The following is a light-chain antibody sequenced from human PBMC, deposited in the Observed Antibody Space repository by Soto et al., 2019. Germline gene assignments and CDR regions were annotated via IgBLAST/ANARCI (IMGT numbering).Light chain of an antibody. V-gene: IGKV1-5*03. CDR3: QQYNSYAEA. Sequence: DIQMTQSPSTLSGSVGDRVTITCRASQTISSWLAWYQQKPGKAPKLLIYKASTLKSGVPSRFSGSGSGKEFPLTISRLQPDEFATYYGQQYNSYAEAFGQGTKVDI. CDR2: KAS. CDR1: QTISSW. J-gene: IGKJ1*01.